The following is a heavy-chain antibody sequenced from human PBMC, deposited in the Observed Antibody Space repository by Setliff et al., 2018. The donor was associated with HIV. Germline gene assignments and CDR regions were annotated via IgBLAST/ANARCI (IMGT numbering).Heavy chain of an antibody. Sequence: ASVKVSCKASGGTFSTCAISWVRQAPGQGLEWMGGIIPIFGTANYAQNFEGRVTITADESTSTAYMELTSLRSDDTAVYYCASAYDGSGYYYVFDYWGQGTLVTVSS. V-gene: IGHV1-69*13. D-gene: IGHD3-22*01. CDR2: IIPIFGTA. CDR1: GGTFSTCA. CDR3: ASAYDGSGYYYVFDY. J-gene: IGHJ4*02.